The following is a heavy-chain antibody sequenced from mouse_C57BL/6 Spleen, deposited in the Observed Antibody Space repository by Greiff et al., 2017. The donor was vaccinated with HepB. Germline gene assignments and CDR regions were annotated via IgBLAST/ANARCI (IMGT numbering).Heavy chain of an antibody. CDR3: AKVGAWFAY. V-gene: IGHV14-2*01. D-gene: IGHD1-1*02. CDR2: IDPEDGET. CDR1: GFNIKDYY. J-gene: IGHJ3*01. Sequence: VQLQQSGAELVKPGASVKLSCTASGFNIKDYYMHWVKQRTEQGLEWIGRIDPEDGETQYAPKFQGKATITADTSSNTAYLQLSSLTSEDTAVYYCAKVGAWFAYWGQGTLVTVSA.